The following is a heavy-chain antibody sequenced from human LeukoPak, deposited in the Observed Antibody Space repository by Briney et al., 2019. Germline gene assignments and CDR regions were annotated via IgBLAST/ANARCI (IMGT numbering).Heavy chain of an antibody. CDR1: GFTFSSYG. CDR2: ISYDGSNK. J-gene: IGHJ6*02. D-gene: IGHD6-13*01. CDR3: AEDSAGAAGTTTIKAYYGMDV. Sequence: PGRSLRLSCAASGFTFSSYGMHWVRQAPGKGLEWVAVISYDGSNKYYADSVKGRFTISRDNSKNTLYLQMNSLRAEDTAVYYCAEDSAGAAGTTTIKAYYGMDVWGQGTTVTVSS. V-gene: IGHV3-30*18.